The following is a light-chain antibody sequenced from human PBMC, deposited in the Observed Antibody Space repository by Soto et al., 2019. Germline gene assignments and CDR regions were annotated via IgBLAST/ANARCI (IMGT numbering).Light chain of an antibody. CDR1: SSNIGAGYH. Sequence: QSVLTQPPSVSGAPGQRVTISCTGGSSNIGAGYHVHWYQQLPRTAPKLLIFDNNNRPSGVPDRFSGSKSGTSASMAITGLQAEDEADYYCTSYTTSPTLYVFGTGTKVTVL. CDR3: TSYTTSPTLYV. V-gene: IGLV1-40*01. CDR2: DNN. J-gene: IGLJ1*01.